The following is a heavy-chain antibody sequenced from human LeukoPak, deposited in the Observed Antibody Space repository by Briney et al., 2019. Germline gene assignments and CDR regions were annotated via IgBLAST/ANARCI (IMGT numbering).Heavy chain of an antibody. D-gene: IGHD4-11*01. Sequence: GKSLRLSCGASGFTVTHHAMDWVRQAPGKGLEWVAVIWSDATNKYYADSVKGRFAISRDDSNNIVYLQMNSLRVEDTAVYYCARDVQRGFDYTNSLDYWGQGTLVTVSS. CDR1: GFTVTHHA. V-gene: IGHV3-33*01. CDR2: IWSDATNK. J-gene: IGHJ4*02. CDR3: ARDVQRGFDYTNSLDY.